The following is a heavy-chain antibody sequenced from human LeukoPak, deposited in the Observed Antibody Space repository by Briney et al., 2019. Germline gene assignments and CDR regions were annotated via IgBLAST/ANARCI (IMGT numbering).Heavy chain of an antibody. CDR2: IYYSGST. CDR3: ARDSGNPPFAY. CDR1: GGSISSGGYY. J-gene: IGHJ4*02. V-gene: IGHV4-31*03. Sequence: PSETLSLTCTVSGGSISSGGYYWSWIRQHPGKGLEWIGYIYYSGSTYYNPSLKSRVTISVDTSKNQFSLKLSSVTAADTAVYSWARDSGNPPFAYWGQETLVTVSS. D-gene: IGHD4-23*01.